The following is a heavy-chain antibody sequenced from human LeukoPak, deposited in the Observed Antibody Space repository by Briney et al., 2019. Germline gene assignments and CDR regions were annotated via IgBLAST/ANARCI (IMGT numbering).Heavy chain of an antibody. CDR3: ARTGADYDAFDI. CDR2: IYYSGST. V-gene: IGHV4-31*03. Sequence: SETLSITCTVSGGSISSGGYYWSWIRQHPGKGLEWIGYIYYSGSTYYNPSLKSRVTISVDTSKNQFSLKLSSVTAADTAVYYCARTGADYDAFDIWGQGTMVTVSS. J-gene: IGHJ3*02. D-gene: IGHD4-11*01. CDR1: GGSISSGGYY.